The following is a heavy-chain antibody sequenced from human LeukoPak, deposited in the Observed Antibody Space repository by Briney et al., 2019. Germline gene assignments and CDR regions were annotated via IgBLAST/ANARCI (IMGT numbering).Heavy chain of an antibody. D-gene: IGHD3-9*01. Sequence: EGSLRLSCVASGFTFPNYWMSWVRQAPEKGLEWVANIKQDGRVKQYVDSMKGRFTISRDNAKNSLYLQMNSLRAEDTAVYYCARETGSYDYWGQGTLVTVSS. CDR3: ARETGSYDY. J-gene: IGHJ4*02. V-gene: IGHV3-7*01. CDR2: IKQDGRVK. CDR1: GFTFPNYW.